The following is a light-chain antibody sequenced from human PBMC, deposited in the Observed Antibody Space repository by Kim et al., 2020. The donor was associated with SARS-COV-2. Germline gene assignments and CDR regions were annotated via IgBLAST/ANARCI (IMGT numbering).Light chain of an antibody. CDR2: HTS. CDR1: TGAGASGDY. J-gene: IGLJ2*01. V-gene: IGLV7-43*01. Sequence: VTLPSASNTGAGASGDYPNWIQQIPGHPPRALIYHTSLHYSLPPARFSASLLGGKSALALSGLQPEDEAQYYCLLYCGDVVVFGRGTQLTVL. CDR3: LLYCGDVVV.